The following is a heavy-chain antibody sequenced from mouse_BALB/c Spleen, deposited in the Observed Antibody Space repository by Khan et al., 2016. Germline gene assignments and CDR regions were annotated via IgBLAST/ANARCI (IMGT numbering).Heavy chain of an antibody. V-gene: IGHV2-4-1*01. CDR2: IWSGGST. CDR1: GFSLTSYG. CDR3: ARSYGNYYSRDY. D-gene: IGHD2-1*01. J-gene: IGHJ4*01. Sequence: QVQLKESGPGLVQPSQSLSITCTVSGFSLTSYGVHWVRQSPGKGLEWLGVIWSGGSTDYNAAFISRLSISKDNSKSQVFFIMNSLQADDTARYYCARSYGNYYSRDYWGQGTSVTVSS.